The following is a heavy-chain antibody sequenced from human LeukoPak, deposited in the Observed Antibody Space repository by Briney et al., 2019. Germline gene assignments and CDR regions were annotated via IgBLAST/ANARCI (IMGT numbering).Heavy chain of an antibody. CDR3: ARSGIVGATLSPFDP. V-gene: IGHV4-39*01. CDR2: IYYSGST. J-gene: IGHJ5*02. D-gene: IGHD1-26*01. Sequence: SETLSLTCAVYGGSFSSYYWGWIRQPPGKGLEWIGSIYYSGSTYYNPSLKSRVTISVDTSKNQFSLKLSSVTAADTAVYYCARSGIVGATLSPFDPWGQGTLVTVSS. CDR1: GGSFSSYY.